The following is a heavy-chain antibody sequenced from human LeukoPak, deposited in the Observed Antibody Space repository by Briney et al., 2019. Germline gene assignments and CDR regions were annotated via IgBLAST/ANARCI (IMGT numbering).Heavy chain of an antibody. CDR1: GFTFSNYA. CDR3: AKSLSEGGYYFEY. Sequence: PGGSLRLSCAASGFTFSNYAMTWVRQAPGKGLEWVSGISDSGGSTYYADSVKGRFTISRDNSKNTLYLQMNSLRAEDTAVYYCAKSLSEGGYYFEYWGQGTLVTVSS. D-gene: IGHD3-16*02. V-gene: IGHV3-23*01. J-gene: IGHJ4*02. CDR2: ISDSGGST.